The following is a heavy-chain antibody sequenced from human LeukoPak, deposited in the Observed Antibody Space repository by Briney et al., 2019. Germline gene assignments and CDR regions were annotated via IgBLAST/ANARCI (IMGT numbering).Heavy chain of an antibody. D-gene: IGHD2-15*01. CDR1: GYSISSGYY. CDR2: IYHSGST. Sequence: PSETLSLTCAVSGYSISSGYYWGWIRPPPGKGLEWIGGIYHSGSTYYNPSLKSRVTISVDTSKNQFSPKLSSVTAADTAVYYCARFCSGGSCYGASFDYWGQGTLVTVSS. J-gene: IGHJ4*02. CDR3: ARFCSGGSCYGASFDY. V-gene: IGHV4-38-2*01.